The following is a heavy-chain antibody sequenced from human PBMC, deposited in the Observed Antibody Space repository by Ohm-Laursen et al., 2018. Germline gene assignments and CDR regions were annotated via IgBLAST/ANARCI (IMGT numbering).Heavy chain of an antibody. CDR1: GFTFSSYA. CDR2: ISGSGGRT. J-gene: IGHJ4*02. CDR3: ARDRLWFGELENYYFDY. Sequence: SLRLSCSASGFTFSSYAMNWVRQAPGKGLEWVSGISGSGGRTYYADSVKGRFTISRDNSKNTLYLQMNSLRAEDTAVYYCARDRLWFGELENYYFDYWGQGTLVTVSS. V-gene: IGHV3-23*01. D-gene: IGHD3-10*01.